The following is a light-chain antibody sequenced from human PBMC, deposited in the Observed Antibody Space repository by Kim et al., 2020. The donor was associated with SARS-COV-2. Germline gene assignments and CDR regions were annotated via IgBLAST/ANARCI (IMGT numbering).Light chain of an antibody. Sequence: ASVGDRVTITCQASQDISNYLNWHQQKPGKAPKLLIYDASNLETGVPSRFSGSGSGTDFTFTISSLQPEDIATYYCQQYDNLPTFGQGTKVDIK. CDR1: QDISNY. J-gene: IGKJ1*01. CDR2: DAS. CDR3: QQYDNLPT. V-gene: IGKV1-33*01.